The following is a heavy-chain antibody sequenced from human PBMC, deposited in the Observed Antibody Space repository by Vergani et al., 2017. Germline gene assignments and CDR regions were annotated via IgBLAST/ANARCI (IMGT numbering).Heavy chain of an antibody. J-gene: IGHJ3*02. D-gene: IGHD3-16*01. CDR1: GFTFSSYA. V-gene: IGHV3-23*01. CDR2: ISGSGGST. Sequence: EVQLLESGGGLVQPGGSLRLSCAASGFTFSSYAMSWVRQAPGKGLEWVSAISGSGGSTYYADSVKGRFNISRDNSKNTLYLQMNSLRAEDTAVYYCAKDIRMSVASFDIWGQGTMVTVSS. CDR3: AKDIRMSVASFDI.